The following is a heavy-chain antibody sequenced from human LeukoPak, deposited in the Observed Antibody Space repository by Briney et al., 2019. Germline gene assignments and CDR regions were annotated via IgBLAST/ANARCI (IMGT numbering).Heavy chain of an antibody. CDR1: RFSFSDHY. V-gene: IGHV3-72*01. CDR2: STNRANGYIT. J-gene: IGHJ4*02. D-gene: IGHD3-9*01. Sequence: GGSLRLSCAASRFSFSDHYMDWVRQAPGKGLEWVGRSTNRANGYITTYAASVAGRFIISRVDSKNLVYLQMNSLKTEDTAVYYCTADLRYLPIWVWGQGTQVTVSS. CDR3: TADLRYLPIWV.